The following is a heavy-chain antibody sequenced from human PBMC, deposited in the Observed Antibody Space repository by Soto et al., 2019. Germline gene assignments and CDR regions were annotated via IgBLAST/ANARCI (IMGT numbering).Heavy chain of an antibody. V-gene: IGHV4-34*01. Sequence: SETLSLTCAVYGGSFSGYYWSWIRQPPGKGLEWIGEINHSGSTNYNPSLKSRVTISVDTSKNQFSLKLSSVTAADTAVYYCARVEGKYYYYYGMDVWGQGTTVTASS. CDR2: INHSGST. CDR1: GGSFSGYY. CDR3: ARVEGKYYYYYGMDV. J-gene: IGHJ6*02.